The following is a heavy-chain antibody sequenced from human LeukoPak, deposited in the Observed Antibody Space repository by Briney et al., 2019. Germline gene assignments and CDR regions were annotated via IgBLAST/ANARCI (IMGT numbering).Heavy chain of an antibody. CDR2: IYYSGST. J-gene: IGHJ6*02. D-gene: IGHD3-3*02. V-gene: IGHV4-59*01. CDR1: GGSISSYY. CDR3: ARAALSAHHFWSGYVTTLDV. Sequence: PSETLSLTCTVSGGSISSYYWSWIRQPPGKGLEWIGYIYYSGSTNYNPSLKSRVTISVDTSKNQFSLKLSSVTAADTAVYYCARAALSAHHFWSGYVTTLDVWGQGTTVTVSS.